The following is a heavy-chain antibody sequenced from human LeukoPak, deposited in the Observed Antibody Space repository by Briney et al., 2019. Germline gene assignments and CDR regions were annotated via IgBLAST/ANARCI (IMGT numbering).Heavy chain of an antibody. V-gene: IGHV4-59*01. D-gene: IGHD2-21*02. Sequence: SETMSLTCTVSGSSLSSYYWSEIRQPPRKGLKWIGDIYNIGSTNYNPSLKSRVTISEDTSKNQISLKLSSVTAADTAVYYCARVGVTPYYYYGMDVWGQGTTFTVSS. J-gene: IGHJ6*02. CDR3: ARVGVTPYYYYGMDV. CDR2: IYNIGST. CDR1: GSSLSSYY.